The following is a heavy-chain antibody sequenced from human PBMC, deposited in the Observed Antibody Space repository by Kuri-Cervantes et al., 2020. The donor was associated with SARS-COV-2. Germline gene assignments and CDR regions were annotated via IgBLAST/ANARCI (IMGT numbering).Heavy chain of an antibody. CDR2: IYYSGST. CDR3: ARRLEYANAFDI. Sequence: SETLSLTCTVSGGSISSSSYYWGWIRQPPGKGLEWIGGIYYSGSTYYNPSLKSRVTISVDTSKNQFSLKLSSVTAADTAVYYCARRLEYANAFDIWGQGTMVTVSS. D-gene: IGHD2-2*01. CDR1: GGSISSSSYY. J-gene: IGHJ3*02. V-gene: IGHV4-39*01.